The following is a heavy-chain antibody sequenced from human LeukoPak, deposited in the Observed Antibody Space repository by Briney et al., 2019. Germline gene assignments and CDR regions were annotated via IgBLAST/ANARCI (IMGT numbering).Heavy chain of an antibody. J-gene: IGHJ6*02. CDR1: GYTLTELS. D-gene: IGHD6-13*01. Sequence: ASVKVSCKVSGYTLTELSMHWVRQAPGKGLEWMGGFDPEDGETIYAQKFQGRVTMTEDTSTDTAYMELSSLRSEDTAVCYCATFPGPGIAASYGMDVWGQGTTVTVSS. CDR2: FDPEDGET. CDR3: ATFPGPGIAASYGMDV. V-gene: IGHV1-24*01.